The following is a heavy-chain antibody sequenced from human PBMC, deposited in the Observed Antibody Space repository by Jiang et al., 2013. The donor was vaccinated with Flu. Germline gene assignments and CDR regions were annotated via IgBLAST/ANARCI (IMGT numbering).Heavy chain of an antibody. J-gene: IGHJ6*02. V-gene: IGHV1-46*01. CDR3: ARDIVVVVAATNYYYYYGMDV. Sequence: GQGLEWMGIINPSGGSTSYAQKFQGRVTMTRDTSTSTVYMEVSRLRSDDTAVYYCARDIVVVVAATNYYYYYGMDVWGQGTTVTVSS. CDR2: INPSGGST. D-gene: IGHD2-15*01.